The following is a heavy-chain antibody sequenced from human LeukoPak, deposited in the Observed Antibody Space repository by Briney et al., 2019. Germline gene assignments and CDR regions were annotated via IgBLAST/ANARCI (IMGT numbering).Heavy chain of an antibody. CDR2: IAYDGSRA. D-gene: IGHD5-12*01. Sequence: PGRSLRLSCAGSGFTFGGYGMHWFRQTPGKGLEWVAVIAYDGSRAFYADSVKGRFTISRDNSKNTLYLQMNSLRAEDTAVYYCAKDTDLTVATSNYYGMDVWGQGTTVTVSS. J-gene: IGHJ6*02. CDR1: GFTFGGYG. CDR3: AKDTDLTVATSNYYGMDV. V-gene: IGHV3-33*03.